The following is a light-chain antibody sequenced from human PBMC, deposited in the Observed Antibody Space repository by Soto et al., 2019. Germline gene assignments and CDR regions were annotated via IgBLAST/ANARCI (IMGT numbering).Light chain of an antibody. CDR3: TSYTSSSTYV. CDR1: SSDVGGYEY. V-gene: IGLV2-14*03. CDR2: DVS. Sequence: QSARTQPASVSGSPGQSIAISCTGTSSDVGGYEYVSWYQHHPGKAPKAMIYDVSYRPSGVSNRFSGSKSGNTASLTISGLQAEDEADYYCTSYTSSSTYVFGTGTKVTVL. J-gene: IGLJ1*01.